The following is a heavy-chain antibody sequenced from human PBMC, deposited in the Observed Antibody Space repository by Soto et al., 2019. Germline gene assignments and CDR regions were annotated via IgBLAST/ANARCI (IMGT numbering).Heavy chain of an antibody. V-gene: IGHV4-31*03. CDR2: IYYTGST. J-gene: IGHJ4*02. CDR3: ARIEMASIK. Sequence: SETLSLTCIVSGASIMSGGYYWIWLRQSPGKGLEWIGHIYYTGSTFYSPSLKSRLTISLDTSKNQFSLDLRSVTAADTAMYYCARIEMASIKWGRGTLVTVSS. CDR1: GASIMSGGYY.